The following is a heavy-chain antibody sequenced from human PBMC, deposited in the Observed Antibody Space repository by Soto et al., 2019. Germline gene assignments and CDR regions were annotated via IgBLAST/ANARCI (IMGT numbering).Heavy chain of an antibody. D-gene: IGHD1-1*01. CDR3: ARCAELESSFDY. Sequence: NPSGTLSLTCAVYGGSFSGYYWSWIRQPPGKGLEWIGEINHSGSTNYNPSLKSRVTISVDTSKNQFSLKLSSVTAADTAVYYCARCAELESSFDYWAQGTLVTVSS. J-gene: IGHJ4*02. V-gene: IGHV4-34*01. CDR1: GGSFSGYY. CDR2: INHSGST.